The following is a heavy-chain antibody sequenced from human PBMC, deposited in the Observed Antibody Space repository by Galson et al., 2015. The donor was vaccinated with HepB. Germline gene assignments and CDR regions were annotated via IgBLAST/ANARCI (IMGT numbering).Heavy chain of an antibody. CDR1: YTFTGYY. CDR3: ARGLDRYYYYYYGMDV. J-gene: IGHJ6*02. Sequence: YTFTGYYMHWVRQAPGQGLEWMGWINPNSGGTNYAQKFQGRVTMTRDTSISTAYMELSRLRSDDTAVYYCARGLDRYYYYYYGMDVWGQGTTVTVSS. V-gene: IGHV1-2*02. CDR2: INPNSGGT.